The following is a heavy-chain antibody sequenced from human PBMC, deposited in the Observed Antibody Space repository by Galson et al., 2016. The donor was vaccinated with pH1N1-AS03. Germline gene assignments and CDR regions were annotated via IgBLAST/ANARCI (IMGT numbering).Heavy chain of an antibody. V-gene: IGHV3-7*03. CDR2: IHKDGSEK. CDR3: ARGAGFLVDY. J-gene: IGHJ4*02. Sequence: SLRLSCATSGFSFSESWMNWVRQAPGKGLEWVAIIHKDGSEKHYLDSVKGRFTISRDNAKNSIYLPMDTLRPEDTAFYYCARGAGFLVDYWGQGTLVTVSS. CDR1: GFSFSESW. D-gene: IGHD1-1*01.